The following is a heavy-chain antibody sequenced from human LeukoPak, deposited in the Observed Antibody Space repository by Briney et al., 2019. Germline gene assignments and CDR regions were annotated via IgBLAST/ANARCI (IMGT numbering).Heavy chain of an antibody. CDR2: ISSSSSYI. CDR1: GYTFSSYS. D-gene: IGHD4-17*01. V-gene: IGHV3-21*01. CDR3: AREETTVTTRGRESHFDY. Sequence: GGSLRLSCAASGYTFSSYSMNWVRQAPGKGLEWVSSISSSSSYIYYADSVKGRFTISRDNAKNSLYLQMNSLRAEDTVVYYCAREETTVTTRGRESHFDYWGQGTLVTVSS. J-gene: IGHJ4*02.